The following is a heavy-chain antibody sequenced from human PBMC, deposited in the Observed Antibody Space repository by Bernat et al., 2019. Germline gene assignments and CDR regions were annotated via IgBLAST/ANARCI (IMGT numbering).Heavy chain of an antibody. CDR1: GFTFSYYA. CDR2: VSYDGSDR. V-gene: IGHV3-30-3*01. J-gene: IGHJ4*02. Sequence: QVQLVESGGGVVQPGRSLRHSCAASGFTFSYYAFHWVRQAPGKGLEWVAVVSYDGSDRYYADSVKGRFTISRDNSKNTLYLQMNSLRAEDTAVYYCARERGAARLLYYFDYWGQGTLVTVSS. D-gene: IGHD6-25*01. CDR3: ARERGAARLLYYFDY.